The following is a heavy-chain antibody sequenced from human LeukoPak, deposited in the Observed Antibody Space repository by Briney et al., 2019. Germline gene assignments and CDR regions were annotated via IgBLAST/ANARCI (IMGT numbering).Heavy chain of an antibody. V-gene: IGHV4-39*01. CDR3: ARRPRRDGYNYRDY. D-gene: IGHD5-24*01. CDR2: IYYSGST. CDR1: GGSMSSSSYY. Sequence: PSETLSLTCTVSGGSMSSSSYYWGWIRQPPGKGLEWIGSIYYSGSTYYNPSLKSRVTISVDTSKNQFSLKLSSVTAADTAVYYCARRPRRDGYNYRDYWGQGTLVTVSS. J-gene: IGHJ4*02.